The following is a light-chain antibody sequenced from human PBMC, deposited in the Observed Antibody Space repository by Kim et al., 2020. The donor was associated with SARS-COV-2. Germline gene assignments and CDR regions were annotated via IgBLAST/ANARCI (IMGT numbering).Light chain of an antibody. CDR1: HNKFDTQG. V-gene: IGLV10-54*01. CDR3: SAWDSSLSARV. CDR2: RNN. Sequence: TARLTSTGNHNKFDTQGTAWLQQHQGHPPKLLSYRNNNRPSGISERLSASRSGNTASLTITGLQPEDEADYYCSAWDSSLSARVFGGGTQLTVL. J-gene: IGLJ3*02.